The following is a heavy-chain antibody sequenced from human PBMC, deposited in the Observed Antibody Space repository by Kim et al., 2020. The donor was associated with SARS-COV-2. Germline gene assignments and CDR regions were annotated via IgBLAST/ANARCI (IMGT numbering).Heavy chain of an antibody. D-gene: IGHD1-26*01. CDR1: GFTFSSYG. V-gene: IGHV3-30*18. Sequence: GGSLRLSCAASGFTFSSYGMHWVRQAPGKGLEWVAVISYDGSNKYYADSVKGRFTISRDNSKNTLYLQMNSLRAEDTAVYYCAKDKYSGSYPPMGAIDYWGQGTLVTVSS. J-gene: IGHJ4*02. CDR2: ISYDGSNK. CDR3: AKDKYSGSYPPMGAIDY.